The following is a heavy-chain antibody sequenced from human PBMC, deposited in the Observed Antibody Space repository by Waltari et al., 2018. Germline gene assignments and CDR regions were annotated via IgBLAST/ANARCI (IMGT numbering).Heavy chain of an antibody. Sequence: EVQLVESGGGLVQPGGSLRLSCAASGFTFSSYWMSWVRQAPGKGLEWVANIKKDGSEKYDVDSVKGRFTISRDNAKNSLYLQMNSLRAEDTAVYYCARGDRWELPHWYFDLWGRGTLVTVSS. V-gene: IGHV3-7*01. CDR1: GFTFSSYW. D-gene: IGHD1-26*01. J-gene: IGHJ2*01. CDR3: ARGDRWELPHWYFDL. CDR2: IKKDGSEK.